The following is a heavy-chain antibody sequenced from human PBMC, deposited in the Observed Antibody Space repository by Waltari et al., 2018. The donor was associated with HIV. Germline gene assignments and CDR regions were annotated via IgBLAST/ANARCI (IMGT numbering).Heavy chain of an antibody. D-gene: IGHD3-10*01. V-gene: IGHV4-39*07. CDR1: GGYISSSSYY. Sequence: QLQLQESGPGLVKPSETLSLTCTVSGGYISSSSYYWGWIRPPPGKGLEWIGSIYYRGSTYYNPSLKSRVTISVDTSKNQFSLKLSSVTAADTAVYYCARVSYGSGGLDNWGQGTLVTVSS. CDR2: IYYRGST. CDR3: ARVSYGSGGLDN. J-gene: IGHJ4*02.